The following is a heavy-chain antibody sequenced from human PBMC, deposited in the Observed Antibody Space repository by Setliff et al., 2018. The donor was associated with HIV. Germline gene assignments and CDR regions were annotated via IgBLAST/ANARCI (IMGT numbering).Heavy chain of an antibody. D-gene: IGHD3-3*02. CDR2: IYTSGST. CDR1: GGSISSYY. Sequence: SETLSLTCTVSGGSISSYYWSWIRQPAGKGLEWIGRIYTSGSTNYNPSLKSRVTISIDTTKNRFSLKLTSVTAADTAVYFCARDRALRFSRSPSFYYFDSWGQGALVTVSS. CDR3: ARDRALRFSRSPSFYYFDS. V-gene: IGHV4-4*07. J-gene: IGHJ4*02.